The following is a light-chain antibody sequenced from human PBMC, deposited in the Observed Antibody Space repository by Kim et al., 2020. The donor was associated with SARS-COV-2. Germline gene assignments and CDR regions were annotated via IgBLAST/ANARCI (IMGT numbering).Light chain of an antibody. V-gene: IGLV2-11*03. CDR3: SSSAGPYTV. CDR2: QVT. Sequence: PGQSVTISCSGTSSDVGGSNYVSWYQQHPGMVPKLMIYQVTKRPSGVPDRFSASKSGNTASLTISGLLAKDEADYFCSSSAGPYTVFGGGTQLTVL. CDR1: SSDVGGSNY. J-gene: IGLJ3*02.